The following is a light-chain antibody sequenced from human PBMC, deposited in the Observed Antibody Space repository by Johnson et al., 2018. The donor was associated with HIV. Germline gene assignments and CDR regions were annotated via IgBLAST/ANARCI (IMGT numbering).Light chain of an antibody. J-gene: IGLJ1*01. Sequence: QSVLTQPPSVSAAPGQKVTISCSGSSSNIGNKYVSWYQQLPGTAPKLLIYDNNKRPSGIPDRFSGSKSGTSVTLDITGLQTGDEADYYCGTWDNSLSAFVFGSGTKVAVL. CDR1: SSNIGNKY. CDR2: DNN. V-gene: IGLV1-51*01. CDR3: GTWDNSLSAFV.